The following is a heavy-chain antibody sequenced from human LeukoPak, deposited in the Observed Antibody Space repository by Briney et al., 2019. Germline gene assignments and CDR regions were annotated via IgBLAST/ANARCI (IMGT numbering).Heavy chain of an antibody. J-gene: IGHJ4*02. CDR2: IKQDGSDK. V-gene: IGHV3-7*05. D-gene: IGHD1-26*01. CDR3: ARVWPYTGRPYAYDY. CDR1: GFTFSSYW. Sequence: GGSLRLSCAASGFTFSSYWMSWVRHAPGEGLEWVANIKQDGSDKYYVDSVKARFTISRDNAKNSLYLQMNSLRAEDTAIYYCARVWPYTGRPYAYDYWGQGTLVTISS.